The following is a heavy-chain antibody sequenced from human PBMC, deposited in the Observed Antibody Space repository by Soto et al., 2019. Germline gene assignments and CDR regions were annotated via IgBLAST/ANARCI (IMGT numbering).Heavy chain of an antibody. CDR2: LIPIFGTA. D-gene: IGHD3-10*01. CDR3: ARDSLGGSGSYYNWFDP. CDR1: GGTFSSYA. J-gene: IGHJ5*02. V-gene: IGHV1-69*01. Sequence: QVQLVQSGAEVKKPGSSVKVSCKASGGTFSSYAISWVRQAPGQGLEWMGGLIPIFGTANYAQKFQGRVTITADESTSTAYMELSSLRSEDTAVYYCARDSLGGSGSYYNWFDPWGQGTLVTVSS.